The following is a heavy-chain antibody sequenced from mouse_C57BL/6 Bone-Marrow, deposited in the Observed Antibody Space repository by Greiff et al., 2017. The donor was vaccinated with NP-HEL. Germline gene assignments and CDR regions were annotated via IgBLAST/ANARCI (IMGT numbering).Heavy chain of an antibody. Sequence: VQLQQSGPELVKPGASVKISCKASGYTFTDYYMNWVKQSHGKSLEWIGDINPNNGGTSYNQKFKGKATLTVDKSSSTAYMELSSLTSEDSAVYYCASPFPAMDYWGQGTSVTVST. CDR2: INPNNGGT. J-gene: IGHJ4*01. V-gene: IGHV1-26*01. CDR3: ASPFPAMDY. CDR1: GYTFTDYY.